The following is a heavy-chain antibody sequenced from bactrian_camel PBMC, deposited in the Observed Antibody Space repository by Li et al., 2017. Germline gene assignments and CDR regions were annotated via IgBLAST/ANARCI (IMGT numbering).Heavy chain of an antibody. V-gene: IGHV3S1*01. J-gene: IGHJ6*01. CDR1: GDSFSANC. CDR3: AARSVGWCPLFEHWLGKRAYTPGGYFAN. CDR2: ISPTGKIT. D-gene: IGHD1*01. Sequence: HVQLVESGGGSVRPGETLRLSCTASGDSFSANCMGWFRQAPGKGLEWVAFISPTGKITRYADSVKGRFTISQDSAKNILYLQMHSLKAEDTAMYYCAARSVGWCPLFEHWLGKRAYTPGGYFANWGQGTQVTVS.